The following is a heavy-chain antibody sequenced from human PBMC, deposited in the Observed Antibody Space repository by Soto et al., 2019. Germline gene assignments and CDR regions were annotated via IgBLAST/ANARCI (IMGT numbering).Heavy chain of an antibody. Sequence: PSETLSLTCTVSGGSVSSGSYYWSWIRQPPGKGLEWIGYIYYSGSTNYNPSLKSRVTISVDTSKNQFSLKLSSVTAADTAVYYFARVRPLLGDTAMAYYFDYWGQGTLVTVSS. CDR1: GGSVSSGSYY. V-gene: IGHV4-61*01. CDR2: IYYSGST. J-gene: IGHJ4*02. CDR3: ARVRPLLGDTAMAYYFDY. D-gene: IGHD5-18*01.